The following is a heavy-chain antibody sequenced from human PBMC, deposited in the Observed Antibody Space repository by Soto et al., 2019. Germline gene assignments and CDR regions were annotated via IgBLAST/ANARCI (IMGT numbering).Heavy chain of an antibody. CDR2: IYYSGST. D-gene: IGHD6-13*01. V-gene: IGHV4-31*03. J-gene: IGHJ4*02. CDR3: ARASQQLRWWGDIAAAGTFDY. CDR1: GGSISSGGYY. Sequence: SETLSLTCTVSGGSISSGGYYWSWIRQHPGKGLEWIGYIYYSGSTYYNPSLKSRVTISVDTSKNQFSLKLSSVTAADTAVYYCARASQQLRWWGDIAAAGTFDYWGQGTLVTVSS.